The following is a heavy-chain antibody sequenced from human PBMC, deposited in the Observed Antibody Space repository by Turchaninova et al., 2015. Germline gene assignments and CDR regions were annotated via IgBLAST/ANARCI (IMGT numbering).Heavy chain of an antibody. J-gene: IGHJ4*02. D-gene: IGHD2/OR15-2a*01. V-gene: IGHV2-5*02. Sequence: RESGPSLVKPAQTLTLTCTVSGFSLTSSGVGVAWVRQPPGKALEWLALIFWDDDTRYSPSLKNRLTLTRDTSKNQVLLTMTNMDPGATATYFCAHRQNRLPTFDYWGQGTLVTVSS. CDR1: GFSLTSSGVG. CDR3: AHRQNRLPTFDY. CDR2: IFWDDDT.